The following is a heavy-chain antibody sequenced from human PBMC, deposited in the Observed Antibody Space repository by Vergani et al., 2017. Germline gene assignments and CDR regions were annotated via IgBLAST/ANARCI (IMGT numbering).Heavy chain of an antibody. CDR1: GFSLSTSGVG. V-gene: IGHV2-5*01. Sequence: QITLKESGPTLVKPTQTLTLTCTFSGFSLSTSGVGVGWIRQPPGRALEWLALIYWNDDKRYSPSLKSRLTITKDTSKNQVVLTMTNMDPVDTATYYCAHLANVDTAMANWGQGTLVTVSS. J-gene: IGHJ4*02. CDR2: IYWNDDK. CDR3: AHLANVDTAMAN. D-gene: IGHD5-18*01.